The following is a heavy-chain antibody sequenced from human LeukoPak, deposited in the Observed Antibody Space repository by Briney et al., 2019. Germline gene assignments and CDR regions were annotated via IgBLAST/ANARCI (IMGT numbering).Heavy chain of an antibody. J-gene: IGHJ4*02. CDR3: ARGGLGSWTFDS. Sequence: PGGPLRLSCAASGFTFSSYSMNWVRQAPGKGLEWVSYISSSGSTIYYADSVKGRFTISRDNAKYSLYLQMNSLRAEDTAVYYCARGGLGSWTFDSWGQGTLVTVSS. CDR1: GFTFSSYS. CDR2: ISSSGSTI. V-gene: IGHV3-48*04. D-gene: IGHD1-26*01.